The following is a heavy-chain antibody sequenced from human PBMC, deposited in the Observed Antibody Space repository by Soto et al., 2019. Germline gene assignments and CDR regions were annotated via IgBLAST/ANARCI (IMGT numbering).Heavy chain of an antibody. V-gene: IGHV4-39*02. CDR2: IYYSGST. Sequence: QLQLQESGPGLVKPSETLSLTCTVSGGSISSSSYYWGWIRQPPGKGLEWIGSIYYSGSTYYNPSLKSRVTISVDTSKNHFSLQLSSVTAADTAVYYCARSMTSGYYLSDPFDIWGQGTMVTVSS. CDR1: GGSISSSSYY. J-gene: IGHJ3*02. D-gene: IGHD3-22*01. CDR3: ARSMTSGYYLSDPFDI.